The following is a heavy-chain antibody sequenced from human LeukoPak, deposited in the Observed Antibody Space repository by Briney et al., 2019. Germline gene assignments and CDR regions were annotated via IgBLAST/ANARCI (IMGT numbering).Heavy chain of an antibody. Sequence: SETLSLTCAVYGGSFSGYYWSWLRQPPGKGLEWIGEINHSGSTNYNPSLKSRVTISVDTSKNQFSLKLSSVTAADTAVYYCARERGGRDYGDYRRADYWGQGTLVTVSS. V-gene: IGHV4-34*01. CDR3: ARERGGRDYGDYRRADY. CDR2: INHSGST. CDR1: GGSFSGYY. D-gene: IGHD4-17*01. J-gene: IGHJ4*02.